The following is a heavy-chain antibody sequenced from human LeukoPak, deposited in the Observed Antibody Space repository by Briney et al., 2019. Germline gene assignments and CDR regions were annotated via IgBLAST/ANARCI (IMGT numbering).Heavy chain of an antibody. CDR2: ISSSGSTI. V-gene: IGHV3-48*03. J-gene: IGHJ4*02. CDR3: ARGFGGYDIIDY. CDR1: GFTFGSYE. Sequence: PGGSLRLSCAASGFTFGSYEMNWVRQAPGKGLEWVTYISSSGSTIYYADSVKGRFTISRDNAKNSLYLQMNSLRAEDTAVYYCARGFGGYDIIDYWGQGTLVTVSS. D-gene: IGHD5-12*01.